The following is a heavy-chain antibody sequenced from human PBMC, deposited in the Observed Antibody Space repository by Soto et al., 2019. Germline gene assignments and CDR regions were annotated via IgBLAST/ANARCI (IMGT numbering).Heavy chain of an antibody. V-gene: IGHV3-23*01. CDR3: AKARATYDTSGFYFRPLAS. Sequence: VQLLESGGDLVQPGGSLRLSCAASGFTFNTYDMSWVRQAPGKGLEWVSVIGSGGAPTYYADSVKGRFTISRDNSKNTLLLQMDSLRAEDTAVYYCAKARATYDTSGFYFRPLASWGQGTLVIVSS. D-gene: IGHD3-22*01. J-gene: IGHJ4*02. CDR1: GFTFNTYD. CDR2: IGSGGAPT.